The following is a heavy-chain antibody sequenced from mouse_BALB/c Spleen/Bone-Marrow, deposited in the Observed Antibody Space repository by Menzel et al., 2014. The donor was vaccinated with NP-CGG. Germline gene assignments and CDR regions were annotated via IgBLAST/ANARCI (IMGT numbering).Heavy chain of an antibody. Sequence: EVQLQQSGAELVKPGASVKLSCTASGFNIKDTYMHWAKQRPEQGLEWIGRIDPANGNTKYDPKFQGKATITADTSSNTAYLHPSSLTSEDTAVYYCARYRYYGSSYAMDYWGQGTSVTVSS. CDR1: GFNIKDTY. V-gene: IGHV14-3*02. CDR3: ARYRYYGSSYAMDY. D-gene: IGHD1-1*01. J-gene: IGHJ4*01. CDR2: IDPANGNT.